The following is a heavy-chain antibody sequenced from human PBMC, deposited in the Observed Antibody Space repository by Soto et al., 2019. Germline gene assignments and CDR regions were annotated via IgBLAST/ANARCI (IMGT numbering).Heavy chain of an antibody. CDR1: GGSISSSSYY. V-gene: IGHV4-39*01. J-gene: IGHJ4*02. D-gene: IGHD6-19*01. CDR2: IYYSGST. CDR3: ARHHSSGWYFDY. Sequence: PSETLSLTCTVSGGSISSSSYYWGWIRQPPGKGLEWIGSIYYSGSTYYNPSLKSRVTISVDTSKNQFSLKLSSVTAADTAVYYCARHHSSGWYFDYWGQGTLVTVSS.